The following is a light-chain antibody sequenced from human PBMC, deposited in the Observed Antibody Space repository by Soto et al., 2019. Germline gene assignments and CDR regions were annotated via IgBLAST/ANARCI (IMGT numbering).Light chain of an antibody. J-gene: IGLJ1*01. CDR1: SSDVGGYNY. Sequence: QSSLTQPRSVSGSPGQSVTISCTGTSSDVGGYNYVSWYQQHPGKAPKLMIYDVSKRPSGVPDRFSGSKSGNTASLTISGLQAEDEADYYCCSYAGRYTCRGFGHGTKVTV. CDR2: DVS. V-gene: IGLV2-11*01. CDR3: CSYAGRYTCRG.